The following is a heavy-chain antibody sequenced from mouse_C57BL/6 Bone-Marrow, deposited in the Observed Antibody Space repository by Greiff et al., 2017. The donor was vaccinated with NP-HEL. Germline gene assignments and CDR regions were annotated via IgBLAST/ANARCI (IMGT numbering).Heavy chain of an antibody. CDR2: INYDGSST. Sequence: EVKLVESEGGLVQPGSSMKLSCTASGFTFSDYYMAWVRQVPEKGLEWVANINYDGSSTYYLDSLKSRFIISRDNAKNILYLQMSGLKSEDTATYYCAREGGLRRRTYAMDYWGQGTSVTVSS. J-gene: IGHJ4*01. V-gene: IGHV5-16*01. CDR3: AREGGLRRRTYAMDY. D-gene: IGHD2-4*01. CDR1: GFTFSDYY.